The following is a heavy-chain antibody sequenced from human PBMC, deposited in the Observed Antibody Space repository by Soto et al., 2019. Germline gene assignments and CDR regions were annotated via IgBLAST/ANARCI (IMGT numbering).Heavy chain of an antibody. CDR3: ARGVSAVVDS. Sequence: SLKVACKGSGYNCTSLDINWVRQTAGQGLEWMGWMQPSTGRTGYAQKFQGRVTMTRDTSINTAYMELTTLTSDDTAFYYCARGVSAVVDSWGQGTLVTV. CDR2: MQPSTGRT. V-gene: IGHV1-8*01. CDR1: GYNCTSLD. J-gene: IGHJ4*02. D-gene: IGHD2-15*01.